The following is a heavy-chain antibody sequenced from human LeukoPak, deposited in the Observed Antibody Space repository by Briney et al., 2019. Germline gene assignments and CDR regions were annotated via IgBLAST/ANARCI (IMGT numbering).Heavy chain of an antibody. CDR2: LYSDGNT. J-gene: IGHJ4*02. CDR3: ARGVEPLAANTLAY. CDR1: GFTVITND. Sequence: GGSLRLSCAASGFTVITNDMTWVRQAPGKGLEWVSVLYSDGNTKYADSVQGRFTISRDNSKDTLYLEMNSLSPDDTAVYYCARGVEPLAANTLAYWGQGTLVTVSS. V-gene: IGHV3-53*01. D-gene: IGHD1-14*01.